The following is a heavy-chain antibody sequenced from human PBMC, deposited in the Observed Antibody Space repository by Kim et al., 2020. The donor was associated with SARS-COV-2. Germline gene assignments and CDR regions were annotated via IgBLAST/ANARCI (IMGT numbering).Heavy chain of an antibody. D-gene: IGHD3-10*01. CDR1: GFTVSSNY. CDR2: IYSGGST. J-gene: IGHJ4*02. Sequence: GGSLRLSCAASGFTVSSNYMSWVRQAPGKGLEWVSVIYSGGSTYYADSVKGRFTISRDNSKNTLYLQMNSLRAEDTAVYYCAREAEGSGRDYWGQGTLVTVSS. V-gene: IGHV3-66*01. CDR3: AREAEGSGRDY.